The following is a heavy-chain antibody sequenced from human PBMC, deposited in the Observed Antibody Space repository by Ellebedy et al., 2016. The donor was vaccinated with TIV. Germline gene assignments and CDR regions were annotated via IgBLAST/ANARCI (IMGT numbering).Heavy chain of an antibody. V-gene: IGHV3-23*01. CDR1: GFTFNSFA. D-gene: IGHD1-26*01. CDR2: ISNSGEST. CDR3: AKDRIVGARKIDD. J-gene: IGHJ4*02. Sequence: GESLKISCVASGFTFNSFAMSWVRQAPGKGLEWVSTISNSGESTNNADSGKGRFTISRDNSKNTLYLQMNGLRAEDTAVYYCAKDRIVGARKIDDWGQGTLVTVSS.